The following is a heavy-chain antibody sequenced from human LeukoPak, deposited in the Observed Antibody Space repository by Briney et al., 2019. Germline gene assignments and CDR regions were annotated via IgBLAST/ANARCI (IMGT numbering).Heavy chain of an antibody. CDR1: GSTFNKHR. CDR2: ISDASTYI. Sequence: GGSLTLSCAPYGSTFNKHRMNSVRQAPGKGLEWVSSISDASTYIFYADSVKGRFTISRDNAKNSLYLQMNSLRAEDTAVYYCASQGGAMGGHDGWIDYWGEGTLVTVSS. CDR3: ASQGGAMGGHDGWIDY. J-gene: IGHJ4*02. D-gene: IGHD1-1*01. V-gene: IGHV3-21*01.